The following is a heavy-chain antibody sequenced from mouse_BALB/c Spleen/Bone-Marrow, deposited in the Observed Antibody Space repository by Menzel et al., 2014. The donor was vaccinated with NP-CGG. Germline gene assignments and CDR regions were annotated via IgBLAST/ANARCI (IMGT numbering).Heavy chain of an antibody. V-gene: IGHV7-1*02. D-gene: IGHD2-3*01. Sequence: EVKLVESGGGLVQPGGSLRLSCATSGFTFSAFYMEWVRQPPGKRLEWIAASRNKANDYTKEYSASVRGRFIVSRATSQSILYLQISALRVEATAIYDCARGAGWLFAMDSWGQGTSVTVSS. CDR3: ARGAGWLFAMDS. J-gene: IGHJ4*01. CDR1: GFTFSAFY. CDR2: SRNKANDYTK.